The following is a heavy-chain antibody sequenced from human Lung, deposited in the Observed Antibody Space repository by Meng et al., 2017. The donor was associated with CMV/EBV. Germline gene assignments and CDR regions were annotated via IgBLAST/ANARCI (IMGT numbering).Heavy chain of an antibody. CDR2: IYHSGST. V-gene: IGHV4-4*02. CDR3: ARADKVRFDY. J-gene: IGHJ4*02. Sequence: GQRQEAGPGLVKPSGTLSLTCAVSGGAMSSTNWGSWVRQPPGKGLEWIGEIYHSGSTNYNPSLKSRVSISVDKSKNQFSLKLSSVTAADTAVYYCARADKVRFDYWGQGTLVTVSS. CDR1: GGAMSSTNW.